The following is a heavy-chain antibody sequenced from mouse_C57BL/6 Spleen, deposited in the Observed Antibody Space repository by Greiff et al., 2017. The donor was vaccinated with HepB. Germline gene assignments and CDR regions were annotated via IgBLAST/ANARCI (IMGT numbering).Heavy chain of an antibody. J-gene: IGHJ4*01. CDR2: IYPGNSDT. CDR1: GYTFTSYW. Sequence: VQLQQSGTVLARPGASVKMSCKTSGYTFTSYWMHWVKQRPGQGLEWIGAIYPGNSDTSYNQKFKGKAKLTAVTSASTAYMELSSLTNEDSAVYYCTRDYGSSLHAMDYWGQGTSVTVSS. D-gene: IGHD1-1*01. V-gene: IGHV1-5*01. CDR3: TRDYGSSLHAMDY.